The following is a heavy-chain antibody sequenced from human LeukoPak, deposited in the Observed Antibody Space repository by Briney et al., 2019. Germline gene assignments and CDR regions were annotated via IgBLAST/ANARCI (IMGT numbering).Heavy chain of an antibody. V-gene: IGHV4-59*01. CDR3: ARVNLAAASHYFDY. CDR2: IYYSGST. D-gene: IGHD6-13*01. CDR1: GGSIRSYY. J-gene: IGHJ4*02. Sequence: SETLSLTCTVSGGSIRSYYWSWIRQPPGKGLEWIGYIYYSGSTNDNPSLKSRVTISVDTSKNQFSLKLSSVTAADTAVYYCARVNLAAASHYFDYWGQGTLVTVSS.